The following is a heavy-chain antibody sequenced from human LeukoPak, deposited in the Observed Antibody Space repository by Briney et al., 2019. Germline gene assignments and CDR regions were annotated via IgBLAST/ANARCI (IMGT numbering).Heavy chain of an antibody. D-gene: IGHD3-10*01. Sequence: GASVKVSCKASGYTFTGYYMHWVRQAPGQGLEWMGWINPNSGGTNYAQKFQGWVTMTRDTSISTAYMELSRQRSDDTAVYYCARDVWGSGSSQLFDYWGQGTLVTVSS. V-gene: IGHV1-2*04. J-gene: IGHJ4*02. CDR3: ARDVWGSGSSQLFDY. CDR1: GYTFTGYY. CDR2: INPNSGGT.